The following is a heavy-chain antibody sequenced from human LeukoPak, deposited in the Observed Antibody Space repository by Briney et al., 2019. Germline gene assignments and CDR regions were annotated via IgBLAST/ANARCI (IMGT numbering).Heavy chain of an antibody. J-gene: IGHJ4*02. D-gene: IGHD6-13*01. CDR3: ARSWFSTGPADY. V-gene: IGHV4-39*01. CDR2: IFHSGST. Sequence: TLETLSLTCTVSGDSISSSSYYWGWIRQPPGKGLEWIGSIFHSGSTYYNPSLKSRVTISVDTSKNQFSLKLTSVTAADTAVYYCARSWFSTGPADYWGQGTLVTVSS. CDR1: GDSISSSSYY.